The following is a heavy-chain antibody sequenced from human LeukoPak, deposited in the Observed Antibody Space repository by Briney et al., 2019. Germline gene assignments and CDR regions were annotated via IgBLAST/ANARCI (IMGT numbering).Heavy chain of an antibody. CDR2: IKADGSST. CDR3: AKRGSYYYYMDV. Sequence: GGSLRLSCLASGITLSGYWMHWVRQAPGEGLVWVSRIKADGSSTTYADSVKGRFTISKDNAKSTLYLQMNSLRVEDTAVYYCAKRGSYYYYMDVWGKGTTVTVSS. J-gene: IGHJ6*03. CDR1: GITLSGYW. D-gene: IGHD3-16*01. V-gene: IGHV3-74*01.